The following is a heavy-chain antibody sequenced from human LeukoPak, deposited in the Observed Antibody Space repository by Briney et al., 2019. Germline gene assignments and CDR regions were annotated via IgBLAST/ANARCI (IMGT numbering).Heavy chain of an antibody. CDR3: ARLYSSGFNYFDY. CDR1: GSSISSSSLY. V-gene: IGHV4-39*07. J-gene: IGHJ4*02. Sequence: NPSETLSLTCTVSGSSISSSSLYWSWIRQPPGKGLEWIGEINHSGSTNYNPSLKSRVTISVDTSKNQFSLKLSSVTAADTAVYYCARLYSSGFNYFDYWGQGTLVTVSS. CDR2: INHSGST. D-gene: IGHD6-19*01.